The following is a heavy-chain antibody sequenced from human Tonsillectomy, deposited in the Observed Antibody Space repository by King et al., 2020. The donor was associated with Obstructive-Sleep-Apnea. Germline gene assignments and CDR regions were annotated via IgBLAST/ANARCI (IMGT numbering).Heavy chain of an antibody. CDR1: GGSISSDDYC. CDR2: IWHSGNT. V-gene: IGHV4-30-2*01. J-gene: IGHJ4*02. Sequence: QMQLQESGSGLVKPSQTLSLTCIVSGGSISSDDYCWSWIRQPPGKGLEWIGYIWHSGNTFSNPSLKSRVTISLDRSKDHFSLKLTSVTAADTAVYYCARDNGYYFDYWGQGNLVTVSS. D-gene: IGHD2-8*01. CDR3: ARDNGYYFDY.